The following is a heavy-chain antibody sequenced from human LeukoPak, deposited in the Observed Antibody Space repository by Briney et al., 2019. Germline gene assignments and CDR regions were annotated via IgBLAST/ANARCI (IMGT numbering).Heavy chain of an antibody. CDR3: AKVVGATPYYFDY. V-gene: IGHV3-23*01. J-gene: IGHJ4*02. CDR1: GFTFSSYA. CDR2: ISGGVGST. D-gene: IGHD1-26*01. Sequence: TGGSLRLSCAASGFTFSSYAMGWVRQAPGKGLEWVSGISGGVGSTYYTDSVKGRFTISRDNSKNTLYLQMNSLRAEDTAIYYCAKVVGATPYYFDYWGQGTLVTVSS.